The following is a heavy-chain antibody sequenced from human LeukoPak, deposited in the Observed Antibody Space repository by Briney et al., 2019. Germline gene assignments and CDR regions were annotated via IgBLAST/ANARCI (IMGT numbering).Heavy chain of an antibody. CDR1: GFTFSSYD. V-gene: IGHV3-13*01. J-gene: IGHJ4*02. CDR2: IGTAGDT. Sequence: GGSLRLSCAASGFTFSSYDMHWVRQATGKGLEWVSAIGTAGDTYYPGSVKGRFTISRENAKNSLYLQMNSLRAGDTAVYYCARAAAYSSGSHFDYWGQGTLVTVSS. D-gene: IGHD6-19*01. CDR3: ARAAAYSSGSHFDY.